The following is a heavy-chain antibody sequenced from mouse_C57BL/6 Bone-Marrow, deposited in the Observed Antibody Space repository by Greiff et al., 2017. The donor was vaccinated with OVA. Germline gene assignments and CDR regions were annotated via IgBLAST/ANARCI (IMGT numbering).Heavy chain of an antibody. CDR1: GFTFSDFY. V-gene: IGHV7-1*01. CDR3: ARDLYDYDLYWYFDV. J-gene: IGHJ1*03. Sequence: EVNLVESGGGLVQSGRSLRLSCATSGFTFSDFYMEWVRQAPGKGLEWIAASRNKANDYTTEYSASVKGRFIVSRDTSQSILYLQMNALRAEDTAMYYCARDLYDYDLYWYFDVWGTGTTVTVSS. D-gene: IGHD2-4*01. CDR2: SRNKANDYTT.